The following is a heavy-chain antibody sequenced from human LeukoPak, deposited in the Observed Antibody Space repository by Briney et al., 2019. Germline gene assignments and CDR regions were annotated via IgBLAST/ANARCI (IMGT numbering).Heavy chain of an antibody. CDR3: ARGPRPFDSSGYYYY. J-gene: IGHJ4*02. D-gene: IGHD3-22*01. CDR2: ISSSGSTI. Sequence: GGSLRLSCAASGFTFSDYYMSSIRQAPGKGLEWVSYISSSGSTIYYAYSVKGRFTISRDNAKNSLYLQMNSLRAEDTAVYYCARGPRPFDSSGYYYYWGQGTLVTVSS. CDR1: GFTFSDYY. V-gene: IGHV3-11*01.